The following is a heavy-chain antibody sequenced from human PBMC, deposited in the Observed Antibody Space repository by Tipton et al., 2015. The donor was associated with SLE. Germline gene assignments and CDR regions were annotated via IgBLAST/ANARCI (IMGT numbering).Heavy chain of an antibody. CDR3: ARSPAYCGGDCYRFQH. J-gene: IGHJ1*01. CDR1: GYTFTSYG. V-gene: IGHV1-18*01. D-gene: IGHD2-21*01. CDR2: ISAYNGNT. Sequence: QSGAEVKKPGASVKVSCKASGYTFTSYGISWVRQAPGQGLELMGWISAYNGNTNYAQKLQGRVTMTTDTSTSTAYMELRSLRSDDTAVYYCARSPAYCGGDCYRFQHWGQGTLVTVSS.